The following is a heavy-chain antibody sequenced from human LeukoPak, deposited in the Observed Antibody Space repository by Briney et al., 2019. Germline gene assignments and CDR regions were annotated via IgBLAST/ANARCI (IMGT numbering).Heavy chain of an antibody. Sequence: SETLSLTCAVSGGSFSGYYWSWIRQPPGKGLEWIGEINHSGSTNYNPSLKSRVTISVDTSKNQFSLKLSSVTAADTAVYYCARDGGYSSSWAFDYWGQGTLVTVSS. CDR2: INHSGST. CDR3: ARDGGYSSSWAFDY. CDR1: GGSFSGYY. J-gene: IGHJ4*02. D-gene: IGHD6-13*01. V-gene: IGHV4-34*01.